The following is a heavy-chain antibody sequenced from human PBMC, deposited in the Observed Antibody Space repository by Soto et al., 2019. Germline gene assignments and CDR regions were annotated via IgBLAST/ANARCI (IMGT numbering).Heavy chain of an antibody. J-gene: IGHJ4*02. CDR1: GGSISSGGYS. Sequence: QLQLQESGSGLVKPSQTLSLTCAVSGGSISSGGYSWSWIRQPPGKGLEWIGYMYHSGSTYYNPALKSRVTISIDRSKSQFSRKLSSGTAADTAVYYCARVPDYWGQGILVTVSS. V-gene: IGHV4-30-2*01. D-gene: IGHD2-2*01. CDR2: MYHSGST. CDR3: ARVPDY.